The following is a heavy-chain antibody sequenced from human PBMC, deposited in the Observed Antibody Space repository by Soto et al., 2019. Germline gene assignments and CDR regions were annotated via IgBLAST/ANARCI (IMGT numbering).Heavy chain of an antibody. CDR3: AKLSVGASTITDYYYYGMDV. J-gene: IGHJ6*02. CDR2: LSGPGDT. CDR1: GFTFTNYA. D-gene: IGHD1-26*01. Sequence: EVQLLESGGGLVQPGGSLRLSCAASGFTFTNYAMSWVRQAPGKGLEWVSVLSGPGDTYYADSVKGRFTISRDNSKNTLYLQMSSLRAEDTAVYYCAKLSVGASTITDYYYYGMDVWGQGTTVTVSS. V-gene: IGHV3-23*01.